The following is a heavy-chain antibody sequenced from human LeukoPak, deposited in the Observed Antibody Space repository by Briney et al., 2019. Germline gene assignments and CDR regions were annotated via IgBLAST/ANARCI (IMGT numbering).Heavy chain of an antibody. CDR3: ARVSSGSYYGPTFAY. Sequence: SETLSLTCTVPGGSISSYYWSWIRQPPGKGLEWIGYIYYSGSTNYNPSLKSRVTISVDTSKNQFSLKLSSVTAADTAVYYCARVSSGSYYGPTFAYWGQGTLVTVSS. D-gene: IGHD3-10*01. CDR1: GGSISSYY. V-gene: IGHV4-59*12. CDR2: IYYSGST. J-gene: IGHJ4*02.